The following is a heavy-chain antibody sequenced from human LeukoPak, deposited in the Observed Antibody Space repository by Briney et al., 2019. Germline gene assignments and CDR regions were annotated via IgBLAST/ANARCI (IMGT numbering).Heavy chain of an antibody. CDR3: ARVVSSSDLLDY. J-gene: IGHJ4*02. Sequence: GGSLRLSCAASGLTFSSYAMSWVRQAPGKGLEWVSAISGSSGHTYYADSVKGRFTISRDNSKNTLYLQMNSLRAEDTAVYYCARVVSSSDLLDYWGQGTLVTVSS. CDR2: ISGSSGHT. D-gene: IGHD6-19*01. CDR1: GLTFSSYA. V-gene: IGHV3-23*01.